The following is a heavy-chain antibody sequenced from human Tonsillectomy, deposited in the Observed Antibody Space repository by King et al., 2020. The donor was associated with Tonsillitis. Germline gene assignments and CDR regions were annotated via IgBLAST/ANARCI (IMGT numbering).Heavy chain of an antibody. D-gene: IGHD4-17*01. V-gene: IGHV1-2*02. CDR2: INPNSGGT. CDR1: GYTFTGYY. CDR3: ARDQKGGDYVGPDS. Sequence: VQLVQSGAEVKKPGASVKISCKASGYTFTGYYMHWVRQAPGQGLEWMGWINPNSGGTHHAQKFQGRVTMTRDTSISTAYMELSRLTSDDTAFYYCARDQKGGDYVGPDSWGQGTLVTVSS. J-gene: IGHJ4*02.